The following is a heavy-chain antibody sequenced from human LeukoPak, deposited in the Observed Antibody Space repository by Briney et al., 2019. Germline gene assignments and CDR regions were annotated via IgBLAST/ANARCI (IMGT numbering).Heavy chain of an antibody. Sequence: SETLSLTCTVSGGSISSYYWSWIRQPPGKGLEWIGYIYYSGSTNHNPSLKSRVTISVDTSKNQFSLKLSSVTAADTAVYYCAGSRFLEWLFDYWGQGTLVTVSS. CDR2: IYYSGST. D-gene: IGHD3-3*01. CDR3: AGSRFLEWLFDY. CDR1: GGSISSYY. J-gene: IGHJ4*02. V-gene: IGHV4-59*01.